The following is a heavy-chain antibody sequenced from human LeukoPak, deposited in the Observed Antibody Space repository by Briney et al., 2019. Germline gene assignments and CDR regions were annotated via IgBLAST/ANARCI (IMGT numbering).Heavy chain of an antibody. Sequence: PGGSLRLSCAVSGITLSNYGMSWVRQAPGKGLEWVAGISDSGGRTNYADSVKGRFTISRDNSKNTLFLEMTDLRAEDTAVYYCAREWGLIAVAGGPGYWGQGALVTVSS. CDR3: AREWGLIAVAGGPGY. J-gene: IGHJ4*02. D-gene: IGHD6-19*01. CDR2: ISDSGGRT. CDR1: GITLSNYG. V-gene: IGHV3-23*01.